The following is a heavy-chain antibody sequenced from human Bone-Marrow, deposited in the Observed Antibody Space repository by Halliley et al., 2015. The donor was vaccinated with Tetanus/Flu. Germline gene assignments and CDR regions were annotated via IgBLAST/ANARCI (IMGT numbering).Heavy chain of an antibody. V-gene: IGHV4-34*12. Sequence: GLVKPSETLSLTCGVSGGSLSGYYWSWIRQPPGKGLEWIGEIIKTGSTDYNPSLRSRVTISVDTSKNQISLNLRSVTAADSAVYYCVRTEGPYYNGMDVWGQGTTVTVSS. CDR2: IIKTGST. CDR1: GGSLSGYY. J-gene: IGHJ6*02. CDR3: VRTEGPYYNGMDV.